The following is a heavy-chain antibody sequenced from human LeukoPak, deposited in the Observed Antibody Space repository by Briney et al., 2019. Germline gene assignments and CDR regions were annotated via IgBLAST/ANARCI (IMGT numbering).Heavy chain of an antibody. CDR3: ARFYGVPGGWFDP. J-gene: IGHJ5*02. Sequence: HPGGSLRLSCAASGITISSNHMTWVRQAPGKGREWVSVIYDGGSTYYAVSVKGRFTISRDNSKNTLYLQMNNLRTEDTAVYYCARFYGVPGGWFDPWGQGTLVTVSS. D-gene: IGHD4-17*01. CDR1: GITISSNH. V-gene: IGHV3-66*01. CDR2: IYDGGST.